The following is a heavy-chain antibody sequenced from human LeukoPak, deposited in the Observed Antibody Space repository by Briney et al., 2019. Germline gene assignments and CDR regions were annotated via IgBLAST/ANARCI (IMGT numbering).Heavy chain of an antibody. Sequence: SETLSLTCTVSGGSISSYYWSWIRQPPGKGLEWIGSIYYSGSTYYNPSLKSRVTISVDTSKNQFSLKLSSVTAADTAVYYCATGGVLDYWGQGTLVTVSS. CDR2: IYYSGST. CDR1: GGSISSYY. V-gene: IGHV4-59*05. CDR3: ATGGVLDY. J-gene: IGHJ4*02. D-gene: IGHD3-16*01.